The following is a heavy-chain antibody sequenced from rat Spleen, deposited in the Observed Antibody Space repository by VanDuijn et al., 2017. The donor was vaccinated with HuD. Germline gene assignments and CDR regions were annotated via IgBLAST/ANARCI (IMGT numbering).Heavy chain of an antibody. CDR3: ATDGYYDGTYYSVYVMDA. D-gene: IGHD1-12*02. CDR2: IIYDGSRT. J-gene: IGHJ4*01. Sequence: EVQLVESGGGLVQPGRSLKLSCVASGFTFSDYNMAWVRQAPKKGLEWVATIIYDGSRTFYRDSVKGRFTISRENAKSTLYLQMDSLRSEDTATYYCATDGYYDGTYYSVYVMDAWGQGASVTVSS. CDR1: GFTFSDYN. V-gene: IGHV5S10*01.